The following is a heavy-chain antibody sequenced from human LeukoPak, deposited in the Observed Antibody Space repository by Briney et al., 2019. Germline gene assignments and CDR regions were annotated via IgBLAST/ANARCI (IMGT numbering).Heavy chain of an antibody. D-gene: IGHD2-21*02. CDR3: ARDPVEAARAYCGGDCYPLPPDY. CDR1: GYTFTSYY. CDR2: INPSGGST. V-gene: IGHV1-46*01. Sequence: VASVKVSCKAFGYTFTSYYMHWVRQAPGQGLEWMGIINPSGGSTCYAQKFQGRVTMTRDTSTSTVYMELSSLRSEDTAVYYCARDPVEAARAYCGGDCYPLPPDYWGQGTLVTVSS. J-gene: IGHJ4*02.